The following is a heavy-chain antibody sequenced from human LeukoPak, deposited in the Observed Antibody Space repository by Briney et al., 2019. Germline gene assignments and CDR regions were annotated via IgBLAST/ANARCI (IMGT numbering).Heavy chain of an antibody. CDR3: AKDPRWLQLSY. CDR1: GFTFSSYS. V-gene: IGHV3-21*01. J-gene: IGHJ4*02. Sequence: PGGSLRLSCAASGFTFSSYSMNWVRQAPGKGLEWVSSISSSSSYIYYADSVKGRFTISRDNSKNTLYLQMNSLRAEDTAVYYCAKDPRWLQLSYWGQGTLVTVSS. D-gene: IGHD5-24*01. CDR2: ISSSSSYI.